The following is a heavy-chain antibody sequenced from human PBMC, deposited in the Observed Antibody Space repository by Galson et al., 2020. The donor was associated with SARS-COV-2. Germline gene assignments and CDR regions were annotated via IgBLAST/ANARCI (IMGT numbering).Heavy chain of an antibody. J-gene: IGHJ4*02. V-gene: IGHV4-34*01. D-gene: IGHD5-18*01. Sequence: SETLSLTCAVYGGSFSGYYWSWIRQPPGKGLEWIGEINHSGSTNYNPSLKSRVTISVDTSKNQFSLKLSSVTAADTAVYYCARQLWFRGPFDYWGQGTLVTVSS. CDR2: INHSGST. CDR1: GGSFSGYY. CDR3: ARQLWFRGPFDY.